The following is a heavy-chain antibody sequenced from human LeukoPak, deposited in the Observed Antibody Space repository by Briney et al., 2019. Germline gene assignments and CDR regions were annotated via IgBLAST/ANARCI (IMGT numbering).Heavy chain of an antibody. D-gene: IGHD2-21*02. V-gene: IGHV3-23*01. CDR2: ISGSGGST. CDR1: GFTFSSYW. CDR3: AKSHHVTAIDY. J-gene: IGHJ4*02. Sequence: GGSLRLSCAASGFTFSSYWMTWVRQAPGKGLEWVSAISGSGGSTYYAGSVKGRFTISRDNSKNTLYLQMNSLRADDTAVYYCAKSHHVTAIDYWGQGTLVTVSS.